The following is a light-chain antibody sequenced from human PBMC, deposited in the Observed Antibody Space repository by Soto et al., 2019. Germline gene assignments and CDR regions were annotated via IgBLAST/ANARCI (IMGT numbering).Light chain of an antibody. CDR3: QQYNNWPWT. CDR1: QSVSSSY. J-gene: IGKJ1*01. V-gene: IGKV3-15*01. CDR2: GAS. Sequence: EIVLTQSPGTLSLSPGERATLSCRASQSVSSSYLAWYQQKPGQAPRLLIYGASARATGFPARFSASGSGTEFTLTISSLQSEDFAVYYCQQYNNWPWTFGQGTKVDIK.